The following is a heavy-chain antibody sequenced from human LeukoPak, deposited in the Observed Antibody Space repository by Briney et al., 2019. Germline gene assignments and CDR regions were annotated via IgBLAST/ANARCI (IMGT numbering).Heavy chain of an antibody. D-gene: IGHD6-19*01. J-gene: IGHJ4*02. CDR2: IKQDGSEK. Sequence: GGSLRLSCAASGFTFSSYWMSWVRQAPGKGLEWVANIKQDGSEKYYVDSVKGRFTISRDNAKSSLYLQMNSLRAEDTAVYYCARDRYSSGWYGDYWGQGTLVTVSS. CDR3: ARDRYSSGWYGDY. V-gene: IGHV3-7*03. CDR1: GFTFSSYW.